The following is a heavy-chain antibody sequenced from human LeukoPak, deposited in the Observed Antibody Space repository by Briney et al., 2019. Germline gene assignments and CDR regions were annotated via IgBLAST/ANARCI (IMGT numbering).Heavy chain of an antibody. D-gene: IGHD1-20*01. Sequence: SVKVSCKASGGTFSSYAISWVRQAPGQGLEWMGGVIPIFGTANYAQKFQGRVTITADESTSTAYMELSSLRSEDTAVYYCARGGLTGADGGNWGQGTLVTVSS. CDR2: VIPIFGTA. J-gene: IGHJ4*02. CDR3: ARGGLTGADGGN. V-gene: IGHV1-69*13. CDR1: GGTFSSYA.